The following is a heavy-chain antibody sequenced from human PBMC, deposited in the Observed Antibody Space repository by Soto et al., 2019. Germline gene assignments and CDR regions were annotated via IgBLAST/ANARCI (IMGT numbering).Heavy chain of an antibody. Sequence: QVQLQESSPGLVKPSETLSLTCTVSGGSISSYYWSWIRQPPGKGLEWIGYIYYSGSTNYNPSLKSRVTISVDTSKNQFSLKLSSVTAADTAVYYCARHLYYYGSGSYSPFDYWGQGTLVTVSS. V-gene: IGHV4-59*08. CDR1: GGSISSYY. CDR3: ARHLYYYGSGSYSPFDY. D-gene: IGHD3-10*01. J-gene: IGHJ4*02. CDR2: IYYSGST.